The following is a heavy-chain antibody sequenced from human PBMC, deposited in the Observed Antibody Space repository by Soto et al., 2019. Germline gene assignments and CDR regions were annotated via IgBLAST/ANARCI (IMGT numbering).Heavy chain of an antibody. CDR1: GFTFSSYG. Sequence: GGSLRLSCAASGFTFSSYGMHWVRQAQGKGLEWVAVIWYDGSNKYYADSVKGRFTISRDNSKNTLYLQMNSLRAEDTAVYYCAREQWLRFSYYYYGMDVWGQGTTVTVSS. V-gene: IGHV3-33*01. CDR3: AREQWLRFSYYYYGMDV. CDR2: IWYDGSNK. J-gene: IGHJ6*02. D-gene: IGHD5-12*01.